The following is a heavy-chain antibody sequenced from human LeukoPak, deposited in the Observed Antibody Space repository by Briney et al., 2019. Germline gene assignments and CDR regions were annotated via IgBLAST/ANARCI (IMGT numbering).Heavy chain of an antibody. Sequence: GGSLRLSCPASGCTVSSNYMRWVRQPAGKGLEWVSVLYSGGANFYADSVKGRFTISRDTSKNTLYLQMSDLRADDTAVYYCTKLKGWYGEGFFDYWGQGTLVTVSS. V-gene: IGHV3-53*01. CDR1: GCTVSSNY. D-gene: IGHD6-19*01. CDR2: LYSGGAN. CDR3: TKLKGWYGEGFFDY. J-gene: IGHJ4*02.